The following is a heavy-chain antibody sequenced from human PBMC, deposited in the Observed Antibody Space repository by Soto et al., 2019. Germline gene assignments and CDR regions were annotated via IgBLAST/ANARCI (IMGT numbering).Heavy chain of an antibody. CDR2: ISTSGATR. V-gene: IGHV3-48*02. CDR3: ARFFGSGFDS. Sequence: EVQLVESGGGLVQPGGSLRLSCVASGFTFSTDSMNWVRQAPGKGLEWVAHISTSGATRYYADSVKGRFTISRDNAKTSLYLHMDSLRNEDTAVYDCARFFGSGFDSWGQGTLVPVSS. CDR1: GFTFSTDS. J-gene: IGHJ4*02. D-gene: IGHD6-19*01.